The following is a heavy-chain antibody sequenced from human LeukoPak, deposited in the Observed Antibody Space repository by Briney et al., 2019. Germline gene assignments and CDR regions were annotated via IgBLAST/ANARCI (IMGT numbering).Heavy chain of an antibody. V-gene: IGHV3-21*01. CDR2: ISSSSSYI. D-gene: IGHD2-2*01. CDR1: GFTFSSYS. J-gene: IGHJ6*02. Sequence: GGSLRLSCAASGFTFSSYSMNWVRQAPGKGLEWVSSISSSSSYIYYADSVKGRFTISRDNAKNSLYLQMNSLRAEDTAVYYCTRDQLTVVVPAAMSYYGMDVWGQGTTVAVSS. CDR3: TRDQLTVVVPAAMSYYGMDV.